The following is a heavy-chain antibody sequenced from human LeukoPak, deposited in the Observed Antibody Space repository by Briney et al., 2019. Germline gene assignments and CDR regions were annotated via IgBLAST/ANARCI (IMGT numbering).Heavy chain of an antibody. Sequence: SETLSLTCAVSGGSMSSYYWSWIRQPPGKGLEWVGYIYSTGSSNYNPSLKSRLTISVGTSKNYFSLTLRSVTAADTAVYYCAGRFGVAARPTFDIWGQGAMVTVSS. D-gene: IGHD6-6*01. CDR1: GGSMSSYY. V-gene: IGHV4-59*08. CDR2: IYSTGSS. J-gene: IGHJ3*02. CDR3: AGRFGVAARPTFDI.